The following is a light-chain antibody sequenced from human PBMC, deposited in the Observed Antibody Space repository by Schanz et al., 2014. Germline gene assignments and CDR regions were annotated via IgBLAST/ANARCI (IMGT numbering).Light chain of an antibody. J-gene: IGKJ1*01. CDR3: QQCYSHPT. Sequence: DIQMTQSPSSLSASVGDRVTITCRASQSISSYLSWYQQNPGKAPKLLIYAASSLQSGVPSRFSGSASGTDFTLSISSLQPEDVATYYCQQCYSHPTFGQGTKVEIK. CDR1: QSISSY. V-gene: IGKV1-39*01. CDR2: AAS.